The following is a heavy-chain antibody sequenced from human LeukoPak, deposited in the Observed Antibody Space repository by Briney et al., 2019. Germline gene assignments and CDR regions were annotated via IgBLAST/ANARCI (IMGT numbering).Heavy chain of an antibody. J-gene: IGHJ4*01. D-gene: IGHD3-10*01. CDR1: GFTVSSNY. V-gene: IGHV3-21*01. CDR2: ISSSSSYI. CDR3: ARDRPELLWFGELSC. Sequence: GGCLRLSCAASGFTVSSNYMSWVRQAPGKGLEWVSSISSSSSYIYYADSVKGRFTISRDNAKNSLYLQMNSLRAEDTAVYYCARDRPELLWFGELSCWGHGTLVTVSS.